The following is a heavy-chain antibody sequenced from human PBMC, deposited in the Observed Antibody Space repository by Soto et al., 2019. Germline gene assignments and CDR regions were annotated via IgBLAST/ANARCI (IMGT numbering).Heavy chain of an antibody. D-gene: IGHD5-18*01. CDR1: GFTFSSYG. V-gene: IGHV3-30*18. CDR3: AKLSRGYSYGPDY. J-gene: IGHJ4*02. Sequence: PGGSLRLSCAASGFTFSSYGMHWVRQAPGKGLEWVAVISYDGSNKYYADSVKGRFTISRDNSKNTLYLQMNSLRAEDTAVYYCAKLSRGYSYGPDYWGQGTLVTVSS. CDR2: ISYDGSNK.